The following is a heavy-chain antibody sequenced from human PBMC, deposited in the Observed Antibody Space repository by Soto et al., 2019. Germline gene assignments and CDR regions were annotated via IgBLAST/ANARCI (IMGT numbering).Heavy chain of an antibody. J-gene: IGHJ4*02. V-gene: IGHV4-39*01. CDR3: ARLSSGYDSGDY. CDR2: IYYSGST. Sequence: SETLSLTCTVSGGSISSSSYYWGWIRQPPGKGLEWIGSIYYSGSTYYNPSLKSRVTISVDTSKNQFSLKLSSVTAADTAVYYCARLSSGYDSGDYWGQGTLVTVSS. D-gene: IGHD5-12*01. CDR1: GGSISSSSYY.